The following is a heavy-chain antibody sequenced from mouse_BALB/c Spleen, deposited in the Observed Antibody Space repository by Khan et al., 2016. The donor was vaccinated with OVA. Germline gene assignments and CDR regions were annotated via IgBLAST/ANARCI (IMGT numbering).Heavy chain of an antibody. CDR2: ISYSGST. Sequence: EVKLEESGPDLVKPSQSLSLTCTVTGYSITSGYGWNWIRQFPGNKLEWIGYISYSGSTNYNPSLKSRISITRDTSKNQFFLQLNSVTTEETATYYCARTARIKYWGQGTTLTVSS. CDR1: GYSITSGYG. CDR3: ARTARIKY. D-gene: IGHD1-2*01. J-gene: IGHJ2*01. V-gene: IGHV3-1*02.